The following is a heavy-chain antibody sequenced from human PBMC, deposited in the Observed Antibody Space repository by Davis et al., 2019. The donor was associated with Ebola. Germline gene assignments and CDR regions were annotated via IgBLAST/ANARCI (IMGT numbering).Heavy chain of an antibody. CDR2: INHSGST. V-gene: IGHV4-39*07. D-gene: IGHD3-3*01. CDR1: GGSISSSSYY. CDR3: ARDTSS. Sequence: MPSETLSLTCTVSGGSISSSSYYWSWIRQPPGKGLEWIGEINHSGSTNYNPSLKSRVTISVDTSKNQFSLKLSSVTAADTAVYYCARDTSSWGQGTLVTVSS. J-gene: IGHJ4*02.